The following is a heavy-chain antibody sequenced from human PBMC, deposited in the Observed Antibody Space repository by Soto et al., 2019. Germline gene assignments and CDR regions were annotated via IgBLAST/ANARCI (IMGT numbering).Heavy chain of an antibody. Sequence: QVQLVESGGGVVQPGRSLRLSCAASGFTFSSYPMHWVRQAPGKGLEWVAVISYDGSNKYYVDSVKGRFTSSRDNSKNTLYLQMNSLIPEDTTVYDCARDSATVADYYYTMDVWGQGTTVTVSS. D-gene: IGHD4-17*01. J-gene: IGHJ6*02. CDR3: ARDSATVADYYYTMDV. V-gene: IGHV3-30-3*01. CDR2: ISYDGSNK. CDR1: GFTFSSYP.